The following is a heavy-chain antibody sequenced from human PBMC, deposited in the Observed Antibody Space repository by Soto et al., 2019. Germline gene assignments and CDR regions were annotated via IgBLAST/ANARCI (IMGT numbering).Heavy chain of an antibody. Sequence: QVQLVESGGGVVQPGRSLRLSCAASGFTFSSYGMHWVRQAPGKGLEWVAVISYDGSNKYYADSVKGRFTISRVNSKNTLYLQMNSLGAEDTAEYYCAKEGSGYCSGGSCYSDYDYWGQGTLVTVSS. CDR2: ISYDGSNK. V-gene: IGHV3-30*18. CDR1: GFTFSSYG. CDR3: AKEGSGYCSGGSCYSDYDY. J-gene: IGHJ4*02. D-gene: IGHD2-15*01.